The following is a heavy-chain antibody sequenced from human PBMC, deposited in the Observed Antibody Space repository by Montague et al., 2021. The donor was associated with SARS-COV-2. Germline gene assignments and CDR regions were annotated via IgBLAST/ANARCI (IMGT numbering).Heavy chain of an antibody. CDR3: ARALWFGEKCFDY. Sequence: SPRLSCAASGFTFSSYSMNWVRQAPGKGLEWVSSISSSSSYIYYADSVKGRFTISRDNAKNSLYLQMNSLRAEDTAVYYCARALWFGEKCFDYWGQGTLVTVSS. D-gene: IGHD3-10*01. J-gene: IGHJ4*02. V-gene: IGHV3-21*01. CDR2: ISSSSSYI. CDR1: GFTFSSYS.